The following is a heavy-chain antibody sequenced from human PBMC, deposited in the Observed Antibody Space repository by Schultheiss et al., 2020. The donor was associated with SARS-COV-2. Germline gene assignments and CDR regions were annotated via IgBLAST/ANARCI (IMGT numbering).Heavy chain of an antibody. J-gene: IGHJ5*01. CDR3: AIDPNWGSGDS. D-gene: IGHD7-27*01. V-gene: IGHV3-23*01. CDR2: LSPNSDTT. CDR1: GFTFSDYY. Sequence: GESLKISCAASGFTFSDYYMSWIRQAPGKGLEWVTALSPNSDTTFIADSVRGRFTISRDNSMNTLFLQMNSLRVDDTAVYYCAIDPNWGSGDSWGQGTLVTVSS.